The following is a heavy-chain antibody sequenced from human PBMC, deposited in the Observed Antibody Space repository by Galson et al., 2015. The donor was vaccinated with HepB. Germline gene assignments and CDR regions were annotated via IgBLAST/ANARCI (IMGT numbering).Heavy chain of an antibody. V-gene: IGHV3-30-3*01. CDR2: ISYDGSNH. D-gene: IGHD2-15*01. CDR3: ARGLESCSGDRCADHFDY. CDR1: GFGFKDYA. J-gene: IGHJ4*02. Sequence: SLRLSCAASGFGFKDYAMHWVRQAPGKGLEWVATISYDGSNHLYVDSVKGRFTISRDNSKNTLYLQMDSLRPGDTGVFYCARGLESCSGDRCADHFDYWGQGTLISVSP.